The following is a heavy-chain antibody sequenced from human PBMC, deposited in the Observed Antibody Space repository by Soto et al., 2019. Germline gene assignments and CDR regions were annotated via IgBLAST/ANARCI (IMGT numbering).Heavy chain of an antibody. CDR3: AKSQDDILSGYDF. J-gene: IGHJ4*02. CDR1: GFTFSDYA. Sequence: VQLLESGGGLVQPGGSLRLSCAASGFTFSDYALIWVRQTPGKGLEWVSGISTGGTTTYYADSVKGRFTISRDNSNNTLYLRLNNLRAEDTAVYYCAKSQDDILSGYDFWGQGSRVTVSS. D-gene: IGHD3-9*01. CDR2: ISTGGTTT. V-gene: IGHV3-23*01.